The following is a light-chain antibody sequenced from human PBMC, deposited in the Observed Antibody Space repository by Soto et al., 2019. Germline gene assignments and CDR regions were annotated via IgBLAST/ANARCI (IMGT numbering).Light chain of an antibody. Sequence: EIVMTQSPATLSVSPGERATLSCRASQSVSSDFAWYQQKPGQAPRLLIYGASNRATGIPARFSGSGSGTEFTLTISSLQSEDFAVFYCHQYGSSPQTFGQGTKVDIK. CDR2: GAS. V-gene: IGKV3-15*01. J-gene: IGKJ1*01. CDR3: HQYGSSPQT. CDR1: QSVSSD.